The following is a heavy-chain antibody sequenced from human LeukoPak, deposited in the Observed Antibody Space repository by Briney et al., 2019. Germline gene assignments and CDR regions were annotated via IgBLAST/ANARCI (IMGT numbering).Heavy chain of an antibody. V-gene: IGHV3-48*03. CDR3: ARGYSGYFYY. CDR2: ISGSSSTI. CDR1: GFTFSSYE. J-gene: IGHJ4*02. Sequence: QPGGSLRLSCAASGFTFSSYEMNWVRQAPGKGLEWVSYISGSSSTIYYADSVKGRFTISRDNAKNTLYLQMNSPRAEDTAVYYCARGYSGYFYYWGQGTLVTVSS. D-gene: IGHD5-12*01.